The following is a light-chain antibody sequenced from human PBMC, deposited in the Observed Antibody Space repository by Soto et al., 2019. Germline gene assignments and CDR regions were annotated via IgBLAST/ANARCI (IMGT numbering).Light chain of an antibody. CDR3: QLRDDWSIT. Sequence: VLTRSVAAVSVQQEERATLSCMASQSVRSDLAWYQQNPGQAPRLLIYDASKRATGIPARFSGSGSGTDFTLTISGLEPEDFAVYYCQLRDDWSITFGQGTRLEI. V-gene: IGKV3-11*01. CDR2: DAS. J-gene: IGKJ5*01. CDR1: QSVRSD.